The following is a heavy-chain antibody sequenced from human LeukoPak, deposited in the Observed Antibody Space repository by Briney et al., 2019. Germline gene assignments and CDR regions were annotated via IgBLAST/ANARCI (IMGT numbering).Heavy chain of an antibody. V-gene: IGHV1-2*02. CDR1: GYTFTGYY. D-gene: IGHD3-3*01. CDR3: ARGLESKDSYYYYYYYMDV. J-gene: IGHJ6*03. CDR2: INPNSGGT. Sequence: ASVKVSCKASGYTFTGYYMHWVRQAPGQGLEWMGWINPNSGGTNYAQKFQGRVTMTRDTSISTAYMELSRLRSDDTAVYYCARGLESKDSYYYYYYYMDVWGKGTTVTVSS.